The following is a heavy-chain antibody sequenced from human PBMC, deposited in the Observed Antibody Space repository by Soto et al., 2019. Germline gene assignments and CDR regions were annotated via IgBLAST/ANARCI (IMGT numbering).Heavy chain of an antibody. D-gene: IGHD3-3*01. CDR1: GGSISSYY. V-gene: IGHV4-59*01. CDR2: IYYSGST. CDR3: AREPALRFLEWLTPYGMDV. J-gene: IGHJ6*02. Sequence: PSETLSLTCTVSGGSISSYYWSWIRQPPGKGLEWIGYIYYSGSTNYNPSLKSRVTISVDTSKNQFSLKLSSVTAADTAVYYCAREPALRFLEWLTPYGMDVWGQGTTVTVSS.